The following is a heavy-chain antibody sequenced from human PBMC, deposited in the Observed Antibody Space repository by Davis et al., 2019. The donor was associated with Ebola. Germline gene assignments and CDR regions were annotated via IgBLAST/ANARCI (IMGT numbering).Heavy chain of an antibody. V-gene: IGHV5-51*01. Sequence: GESLKISCKGSGYSFISYWIAWVRQMLGKGPEWMGIIYSGDSDTRYSPSFEGQVTISVDRSISTAHLQWSSLKASDTGIYYCVRQESLYGAIDSWGQGTLVTVSS. CDR2: IYSGDSDT. CDR1: GYSFISYW. J-gene: IGHJ4*02. CDR3: VRQESLYGAIDS. D-gene: IGHD4/OR15-4a*01.